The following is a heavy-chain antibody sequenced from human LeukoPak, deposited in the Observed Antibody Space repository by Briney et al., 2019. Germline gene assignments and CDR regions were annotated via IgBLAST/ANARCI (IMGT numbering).Heavy chain of an antibody. CDR1: GGSFSGYY. Sequence: SETLSFTCAVYGGSFSGYYWSWIRQPPGKGLEWIGEINHSGSTNYNPSLKSRVTISVDTSKNQFSLKLSSVTAADTAVYYCARAPGQFDYWGQGTLVTVSS. CDR2: INHSGST. J-gene: IGHJ4*02. V-gene: IGHV4-34*01. CDR3: ARAPGQFDY. D-gene: IGHD1-14*01.